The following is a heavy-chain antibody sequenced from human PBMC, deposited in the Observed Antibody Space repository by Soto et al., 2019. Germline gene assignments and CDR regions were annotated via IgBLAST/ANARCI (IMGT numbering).Heavy chain of an antibody. J-gene: IGHJ5*02. CDR3: ARIPVDTYMINWFDP. CDR1: GGSVSSGDYY. Sequence: SETLSLTCTVSGGSVSSGDYYWSWIRQPPGKGLEWIGYIYYSGSTNYNPSLKSRVSISLDMSKNQFSLRLTSVTAADTAVYYCARIPVDTYMINWFDPWGQGTQVTV. D-gene: IGHD3-16*01. V-gene: IGHV4-61*08. CDR2: IYYSGST.